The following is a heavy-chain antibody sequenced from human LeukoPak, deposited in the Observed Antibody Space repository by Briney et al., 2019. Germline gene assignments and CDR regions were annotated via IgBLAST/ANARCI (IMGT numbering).Heavy chain of an antibody. CDR3: ARGRFWSASYYFDL. J-gene: IGHJ4*02. V-gene: IGHV3-7*01. CDR1: GFAFSDYW. Sequence: PGGSLRLSCAASGFAFSDYWMSWVRQAPGKGLEWVANIKQDGNEKSYVASVKGRFIISRDNAWNSHYLQMNSLRAEDTAVYYCARGRFWSASYYFDLWGQGALVTVSS. CDR2: IKQDGNEK. D-gene: IGHD3-3*01.